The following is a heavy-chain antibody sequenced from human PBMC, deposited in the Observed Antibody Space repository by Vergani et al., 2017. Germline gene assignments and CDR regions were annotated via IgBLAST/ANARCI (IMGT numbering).Heavy chain of an antibody. Sequence: QVQLVQSGAEVKKPGASVKVSCRASGYTFTAYYMHWVRQAPGQGCEWMGWINPNGGGTSYAQKFQGRVTMTSDTPISTAYMELSRLSTDDTAGYYGANKRGENWFDPWGKGTLVTVPS. CDR2: INPNGGGT. D-gene: IGHD3-16*01. J-gene: IGHJ5*02. CDR1: GYTFTAYY. CDR3: ANKRGENWFDP. V-gene: IGHV1-2*02.